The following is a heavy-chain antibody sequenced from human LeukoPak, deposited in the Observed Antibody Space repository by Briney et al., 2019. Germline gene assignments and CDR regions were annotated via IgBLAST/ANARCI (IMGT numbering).Heavy chain of an antibody. Sequence: GGSLRLSCAASGFSFNSYSMNWVRQAPGKGLEWVSSISSSSSYIYYADSVKGRFTISGDNAKNSLYLQMNSLRAEDTAVYYCARDGIYGGNSGLLDYWGQGTLVTVSS. V-gene: IGHV3-21*01. CDR3: ARDGIYGGNSGLLDY. CDR2: ISSSSSYI. J-gene: IGHJ4*02. CDR1: GFSFNSYS. D-gene: IGHD4-23*01.